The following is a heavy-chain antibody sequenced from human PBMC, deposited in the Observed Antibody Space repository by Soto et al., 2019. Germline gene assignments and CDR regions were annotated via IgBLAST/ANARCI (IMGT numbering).Heavy chain of an antibody. Sequence: PVGSLRLSCAASGFTFSSSGMHWVRQAPGKGLEWVAVISYDGSIKYYAESVRGRFTISRDNSKNTLYLQMNSLRAEDTAVFYCAKEAAATGGIGAFDIWGQGTLVTVSS. CDR2: ISYDGSIK. D-gene: IGHD1-26*01. V-gene: IGHV3-30*18. CDR3: AKEAAATGGIGAFDI. J-gene: IGHJ3*02. CDR1: GFTFSSSG.